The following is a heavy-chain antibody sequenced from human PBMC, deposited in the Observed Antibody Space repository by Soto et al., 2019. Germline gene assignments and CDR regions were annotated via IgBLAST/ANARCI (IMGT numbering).Heavy chain of an antibody. V-gene: IGHV1-69*13. CDR2: IIPIFGTA. CDR1: GGTFSSYA. D-gene: IGHD6-13*01. J-gene: IGHJ6*02. Sequence: ASVKVSCKASGGTFSSYAISWVRQAPGQGLEWMGGIIPIFGTANYAQKFQGRVTITADESTSTAYMELSSLRSEDTAVYYCARDLRQLVGSYGMDVWGQGTTVTVSS. CDR3: ARDLRQLVGSYGMDV.